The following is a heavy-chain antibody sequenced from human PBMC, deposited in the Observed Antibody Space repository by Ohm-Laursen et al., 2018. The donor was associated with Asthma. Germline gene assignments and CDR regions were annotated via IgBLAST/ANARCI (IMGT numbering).Heavy chain of an antibody. CDR2: ISSSSSYI. CDR1: GFTFSSYS. J-gene: IGHJ4*02. V-gene: IGHV3-21*01. Sequence: SLRLSCTASGFTFSSYSMNWVRQAPGKGLEWVSSISSSSSYIYYADSVKGRFTISRDNAKNSLYLQMNSLRAEDTAVYYCASMGLSNTVTTPSGSRSRSLEYDYWGQGTLVTVSS. D-gene: IGHD4-17*01. CDR3: ASMGLSNTVTTPSGSRSRSLEYDY.